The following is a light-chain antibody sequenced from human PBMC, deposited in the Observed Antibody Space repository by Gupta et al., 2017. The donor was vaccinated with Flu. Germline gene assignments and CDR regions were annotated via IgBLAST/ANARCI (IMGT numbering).Light chain of an antibody. CDR3: QVWDRTTVI. CDR2: QDD. V-gene: IGLV3-1*01. CDR1: KLENRF. Sequence: SYELTQPPSVSVSPGQTASITCSGDKLENRFVSWYQQKPGQSPVLVIYQDDKRPSGIPERFSGSNSGNKAPLTISGTQAVDEADYYCQVWDRTTVICGGGTKLTVL. J-gene: IGLJ2*01.